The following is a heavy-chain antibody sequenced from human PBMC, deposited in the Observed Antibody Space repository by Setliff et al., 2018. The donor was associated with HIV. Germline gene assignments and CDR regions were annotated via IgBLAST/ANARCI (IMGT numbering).Heavy chain of an antibody. CDR3: AKVFVFGVDAFDI. CDR1: GFTFSDYA. Sequence: PGGSLRLSCAASGFTFSDYAMGWVRQGPGKGLEWVSTIGAAAYPTHYAESVKGRFTISKDNSQNALYLQMNSLTDEDTAKYYCAKVFVFGVDAFDIWGQGTMVTVSS. CDR2: IGAAAYPT. V-gene: IGHV3-23*01. D-gene: IGHD3-10*02. J-gene: IGHJ3*02.